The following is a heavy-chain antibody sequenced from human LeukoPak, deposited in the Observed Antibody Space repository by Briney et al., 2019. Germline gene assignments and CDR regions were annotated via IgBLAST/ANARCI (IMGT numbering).Heavy chain of an antibody. CDR2: IKGDGSEK. D-gene: IGHD4-23*01. J-gene: IGHJ4*02. Sequence: GGSLRLSCAASGFTFSSYWMTWVRQAPGKGLEWVANIKGDGSEKDYVDSVKGRFTISRDNAKNSLYLQMNSLRDEDTAVYYCARHDYGGNSGDYWGQGTLVTVSS. V-gene: IGHV3-7*02. CDR1: GFTFSSYW. CDR3: ARHDYGGNSGDY.